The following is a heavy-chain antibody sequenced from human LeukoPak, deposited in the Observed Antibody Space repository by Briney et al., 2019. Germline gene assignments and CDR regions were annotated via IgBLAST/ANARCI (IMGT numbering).Heavy chain of an antibody. CDR2: IYYSGST. D-gene: IGHD5-12*01. CDR3: ARDSGRNGYVSFYGMDV. V-gene: IGHV4-59*01. J-gene: IGHJ6*02. CDR1: GGSISSYY. Sequence: SETLSLTCTVSGGSISSYYWSWIRQPPGKGLEWIGYIYYSGSTNYNPSLKSRVTISVDTSKNQFSLKLSSVTAADTAVYYCARDSGRNGYVSFYGMDVWGQGTTVTVSS.